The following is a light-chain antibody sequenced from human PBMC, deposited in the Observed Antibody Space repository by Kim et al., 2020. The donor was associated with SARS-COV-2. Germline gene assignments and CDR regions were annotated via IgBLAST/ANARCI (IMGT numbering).Light chain of an antibody. V-gene: IGKV1-13*02. CDR2: DAS. CDR1: QGISSA. Sequence: SSLSASVGDRVTITCRASQGISSALAWYQQKPGKAPKLLIYDASSLESGVPSRFSGSGSGTDFTLTISSLQPEDFATYYCQQFNFFGQGTRLEIK. CDR3: QQFNF. J-gene: IGKJ5*01.